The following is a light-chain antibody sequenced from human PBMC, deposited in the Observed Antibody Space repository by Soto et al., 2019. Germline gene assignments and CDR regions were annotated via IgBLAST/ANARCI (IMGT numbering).Light chain of an antibody. CDR1: SSNIGAGYD. CDR2: GNF. V-gene: IGLV1-40*01. CDR3: QSSDSSLSGHVV. Sequence: QSVLTQPPSVSGAPGQRVTISCTGSSSNIGAGYDVHWYQQLPGTAPKLLIYGNFNRPSGIPDRFSGSKSGTSASLAITGLQAADEADYYCQSSDSSLSGHVVFGGGTKVTVL. J-gene: IGLJ2*01.